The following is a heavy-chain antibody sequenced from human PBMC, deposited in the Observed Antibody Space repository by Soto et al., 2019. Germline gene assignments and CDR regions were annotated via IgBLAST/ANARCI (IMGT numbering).Heavy chain of an antibody. CDR1: GLTFSSYS. CDR3: ARDEVTNYYYYYYMDV. V-gene: IGHV3-48*01. D-gene: IGHD4-4*01. CDR2: ISSSSSTI. Sequence: GGSLRLSCAASGLTFSSYSMNWVRQAQGKGLEWVSYISSSSSTIYYADSVKGRFTISRDNAKNSLYLQMNSLRAEDTAVYYCARDEVTNYYYYYYMDVWGKGTTVTVSS. J-gene: IGHJ6*03.